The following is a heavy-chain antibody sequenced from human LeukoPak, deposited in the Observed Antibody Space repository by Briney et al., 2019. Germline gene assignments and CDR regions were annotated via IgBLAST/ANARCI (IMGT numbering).Heavy chain of an antibody. CDR3: ARAPIAAAGKTTPFDY. V-gene: IGHV3-21*01. CDR2: ISSSSSYI. CDR1: GFTFSSYA. J-gene: IGHJ4*02. D-gene: IGHD6-13*01. Sequence: GGSLRLSCAASGFTFSSYAMHWVRQAPGKGLEWVSSISSSSSYIYYADSVKGRFTISRDNAKNSLYLQMNSLRAEDTAVYYCARAPIAAAGKTTPFDYWGQGTLVTVSS.